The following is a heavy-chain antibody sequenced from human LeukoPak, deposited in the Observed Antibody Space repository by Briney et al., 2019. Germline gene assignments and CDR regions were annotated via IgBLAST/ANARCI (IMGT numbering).Heavy chain of an antibody. CDR3: ARDLAVAGIQDY. J-gene: IGHJ4*02. V-gene: IGHV3-21*01. CDR2: ISSSSSYI. Sequence: GGSLRLSCAASGFTFSSDSMSWVRQAPGKGLEWVSSISSSSSYIYYADSVKGRFTISRDNAKNSLYLQMNSLRAEDTAVYYCARDLAVAGIQDYWGQGTLVTVSS. D-gene: IGHD6-19*01. CDR1: GFTFSSDS.